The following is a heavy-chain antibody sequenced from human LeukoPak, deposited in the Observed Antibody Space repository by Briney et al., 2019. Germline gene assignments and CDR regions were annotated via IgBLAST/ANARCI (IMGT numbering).Heavy chain of an antibody. CDR1: GFTVSTNY. D-gene: IGHD4-17*01. CDR3: ADYDYGDYVGFDY. Sequence: PGGSLRLSCAASGFTVSTNYMSWVREAPGKGLEWVSVIYSGGSTYYADSVKGRFTISRDNSKNTLYLQMNSLRAEDTAVYYCADYDYGDYVGFDYWGQGTLVTVSS. CDR2: IYSGGST. J-gene: IGHJ4*02. V-gene: IGHV3-66*01.